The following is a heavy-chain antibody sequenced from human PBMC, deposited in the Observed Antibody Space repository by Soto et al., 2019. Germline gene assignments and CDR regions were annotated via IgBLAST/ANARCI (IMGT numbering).Heavy chain of an antibody. D-gene: IGHD5-12*01. Sequence: QVQLVQSGAEVKNPGSSVKVSCKASGGTFSSYAISWVRQSPGQGLGWMGGIIPVCGTANYAHKFPGRVTITAAESTSTAYMELSSLTSADTAVYYCARGDGGYGYYFAYWGQLTLVTVAS. CDR1: GGTFSSYA. CDR2: IIPVCGTA. V-gene: IGHV1-69*01. CDR3: ARGDGGYGYYFAY. J-gene: IGHJ4*02.